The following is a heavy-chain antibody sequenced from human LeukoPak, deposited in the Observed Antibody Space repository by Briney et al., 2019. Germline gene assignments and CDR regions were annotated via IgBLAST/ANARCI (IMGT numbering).Heavy chain of an antibody. CDR2: INPNSGGT. Sequence: GASVKVSCKASGYXFTGYYMHWVRQAPGQGLEWMGWINPNSGGTNYEQNFQGRVTMTRDTSISTAYMELSRLRSDDTAVYYCARGAYGSGWGAFDIWGQGTMVTVSS. J-gene: IGHJ3*02. D-gene: IGHD3-10*01. CDR1: GYXFTGYY. CDR3: ARGAYGSGWGAFDI. V-gene: IGHV1-2*02.